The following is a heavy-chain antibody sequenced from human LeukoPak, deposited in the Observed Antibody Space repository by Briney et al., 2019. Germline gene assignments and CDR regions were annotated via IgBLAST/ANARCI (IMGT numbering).Heavy chain of an antibody. Sequence: GGSLRLSCAASGFTFSSYAMHWVRQAPGKGLEWVAVISYDGSNKYYADSVKGRFTISRDNSKNTLYLQMNSLRAEDTAVYYCAREALTYYDFWSGYQLYNWFDPWGQGTLVTVSS. J-gene: IGHJ5*02. V-gene: IGHV3-30-3*01. CDR1: GFTFSSYA. D-gene: IGHD3-3*01. CDR2: ISYDGSNK. CDR3: AREALTYYDFWSGYQLYNWFDP.